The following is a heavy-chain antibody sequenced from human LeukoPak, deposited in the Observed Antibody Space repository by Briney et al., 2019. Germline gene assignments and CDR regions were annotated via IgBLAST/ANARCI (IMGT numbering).Heavy chain of an antibody. Sequence: SETLSLTCAVYGGSFSGYYWSWIRQPPGKGLEWIGEINHSGSTNYNPSLKSRVTISVDTSKNQFSLKLSSVTAADTAVYYCARVLMVYASFDYWGQGTLVTVSS. CDR2: INHSGST. V-gene: IGHV4-34*01. D-gene: IGHD2-8*01. CDR3: ARVLMVYASFDY. CDR1: GGSFSGYY. J-gene: IGHJ4*02.